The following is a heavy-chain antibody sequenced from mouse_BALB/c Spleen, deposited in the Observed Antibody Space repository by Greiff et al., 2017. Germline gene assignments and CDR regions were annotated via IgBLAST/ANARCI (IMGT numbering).Heavy chain of an antibody. D-gene: IGHD2-14*01. J-gene: IGHJ2*01. CDR3: AREGYRYYFDY. CDR1: GFTFSSYA. CDR2: ISSGGSYT. V-gene: IGHV5-9-3*01. Sequence: EVNVVESGGGLVKPGGSLKLSCAASGFTFSSYAMSWVRQTPEKRLEWVATISSGGSYTYYPDSVKGRFTISRDNAKNTLYLQMSSLRSEDTAMYYCAREGYRYYFDYWGQGTTLTVSS.